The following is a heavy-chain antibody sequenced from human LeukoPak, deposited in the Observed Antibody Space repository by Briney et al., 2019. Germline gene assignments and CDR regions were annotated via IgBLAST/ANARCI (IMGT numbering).Heavy chain of an antibody. Sequence: SETLSLTCTVSGYSISSGYYWGWIHQPPGKGLEWIGSIYYSGSTNYNPSLKSRVTISVDTSKNQFSLKLSSVTAADTAVYYCARHSLEQLVPWFDPWGQGTLVTVSS. J-gene: IGHJ5*02. CDR3: ARHSLEQLVPWFDP. V-gene: IGHV4-38-2*02. CDR2: IYYSGST. CDR1: GYSISSGYY. D-gene: IGHD6-6*01.